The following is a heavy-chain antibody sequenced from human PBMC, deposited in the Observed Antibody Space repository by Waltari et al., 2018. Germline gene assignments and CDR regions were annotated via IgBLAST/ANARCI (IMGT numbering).Heavy chain of an antibody. D-gene: IGHD5-18*01. CDR2: IYPGDSDT. J-gene: IGHJ3*02. V-gene: IGHV5-51*01. Sequence: EVQLVQSGAEVKKPGESLKISCKGSGNSFTSYWIGWVRQMPGKGLEWMGIIYPGDSDTTYSPSFQGQVTSSADKSISTAYLQWSSLKASDTAMYYCARLSDTAMEGDAFDIWGQGTMVTVSS. CDR3: ARLSDTAMEGDAFDI. CDR1: GNSFTSYW.